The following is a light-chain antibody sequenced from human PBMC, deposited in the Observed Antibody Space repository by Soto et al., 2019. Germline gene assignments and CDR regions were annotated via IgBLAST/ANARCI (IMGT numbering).Light chain of an antibody. Sequence: MTQSPSSLSASVGDRVTITCRASQSISSYLNWYQQKPGKAPKLLIYAASSLQSGVPSRFSGSGSGTEFTLTISSLQPDDFATYYCQQYKSYPWTFGQGTKVDIK. J-gene: IGKJ1*01. CDR1: QSISSY. V-gene: IGKV1-39*01. CDR2: AAS. CDR3: QQYKSYPWT.